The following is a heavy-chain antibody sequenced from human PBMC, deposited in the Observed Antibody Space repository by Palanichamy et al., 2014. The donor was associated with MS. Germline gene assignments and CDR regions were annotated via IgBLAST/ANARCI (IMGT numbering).Heavy chain of an antibody. J-gene: IGHJ5*02. V-gene: IGHV1-3*01. CDR2: NAAMVTT. Sequence: NAAMVTTKYSQRFQGRVSITRDTSARTLYMELSSLIFEDTAVYYCARGVSWGVITPGLGLGWFDPWGQGTLVTVSS. CDR3: ARGVSWGVITPGLGLGWFDP. D-gene: IGHD3-16*01.